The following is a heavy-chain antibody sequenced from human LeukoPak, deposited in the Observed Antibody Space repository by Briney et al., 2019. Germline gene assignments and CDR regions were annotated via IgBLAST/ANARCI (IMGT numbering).Heavy chain of an antibody. CDR1: GFTFSSYA. CDR3: AKGMVRGVIKIDAFDI. CDR2: ISGSGGST. J-gene: IGHJ3*02. V-gene: IGHV3-23*01. D-gene: IGHD3-10*01. Sequence: GGSLRLSCAASGFTFSSYAMSWVRQAPGRGLEWVSAISGSGGSTYYADSVKGRFTISRDNSKNTLYLQMNSLRAEDTAVYYCAKGMVRGVIKIDAFDIWGQGTMVTVSS.